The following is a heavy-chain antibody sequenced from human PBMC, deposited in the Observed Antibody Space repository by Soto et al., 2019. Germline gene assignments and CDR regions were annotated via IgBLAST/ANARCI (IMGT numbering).Heavy chain of an antibody. Sequence: EVELLESGGAFIQPGGSLGLSCAASGFPFSNYAMAWVRQASGKGLEWVAGISGNSGHAFYADSVKGRFTSSRDNSRNTLYLLRESLRAEDTPTYYCPRAPSEYIWGSYLRYFEYWGQGTLVAVSS. CDR2: ISGNSGHA. CDR1: GFPFSNYA. V-gene: IGHV3-23*01. D-gene: IGHD3-16*02. J-gene: IGHJ4*02. CDR3: PRAPSEYIWGSYLRYFEY.